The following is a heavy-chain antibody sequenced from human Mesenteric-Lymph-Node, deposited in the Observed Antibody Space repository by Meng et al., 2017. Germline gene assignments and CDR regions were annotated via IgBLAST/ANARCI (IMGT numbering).Heavy chain of an antibody. CDR2: IHPGDSDT. V-gene: IGHV5-51*01. CDR1: GYTFTYW. J-gene: IGHJ4*02. CDR3: ARQDGSAHYYFDY. D-gene: IGHD5-24*01. Sequence: GESLKISCKGSGYTFTYWIGWVRQMPGKGLEWMGIIHPGDSDTRYSPSFQGQVTISVDKSISTAYLQWSSLQASDTAMYYCARQDGSAHYYFDYWGQGTLVTVSS.